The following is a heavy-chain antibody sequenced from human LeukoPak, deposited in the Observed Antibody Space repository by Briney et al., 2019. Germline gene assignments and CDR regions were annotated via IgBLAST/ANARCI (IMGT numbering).Heavy chain of an antibody. J-gene: IGHJ6*03. CDR1: GYTCTSYD. CDR2: MNPDSGNT. V-gene: IGHV1-8*01. CDR3: ARGHAASYHYYYYMDV. Sequence: ASVKVSCKASGYTCTSYDISWVRQATGQGLEWMGWMNPDSGNTGYAQKFQGRVLMTRDASIGTAYMELTSLRSEDTAVYYCARGHAASYHYYYYMDVWGEGTAVTVSS.